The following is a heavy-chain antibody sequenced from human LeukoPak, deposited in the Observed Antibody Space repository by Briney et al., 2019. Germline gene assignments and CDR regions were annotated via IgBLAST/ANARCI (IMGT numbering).Heavy chain of an antibody. J-gene: IGHJ4*02. Sequence: GGSLRLSCAASGFTFSSYAMSWVRQAPGKGLEWVSGTSGSGGSTYYAGSVKGRFTISRDNSKNTLYLQMNSLRVEDTAVYYCTKNGGSQCYSHLDSWGQGTLVTVSS. CDR1: GFTFSSYA. V-gene: IGHV3-23*01. D-gene: IGHD2-15*01. CDR2: TSGSGGST. CDR3: TKNGGSQCYSHLDS.